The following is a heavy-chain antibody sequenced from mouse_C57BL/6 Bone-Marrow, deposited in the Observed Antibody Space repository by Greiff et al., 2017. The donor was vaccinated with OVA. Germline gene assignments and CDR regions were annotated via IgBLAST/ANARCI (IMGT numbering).Heavy chain of an antibody. CDR1: GYTFTSYW. Sequence: QVQLKQPGAELVKPGASVKLSCKASGYTFTSYWMHWVKQRPGQGLEWIGMIHPNSGSTNYNEKFKSKATLTVDKSSSTAYMQLSSLTSEDSAVYYCARWDYSNFYYAMDYWGQGTSVTVSS. CDR2: IHPNSGST. V-gene: IGHV1-64*01. J-gene: IGHJ4*01. D-gene: IGHD2-5*01. CDR3: ARWDYSNFYYAMDY.